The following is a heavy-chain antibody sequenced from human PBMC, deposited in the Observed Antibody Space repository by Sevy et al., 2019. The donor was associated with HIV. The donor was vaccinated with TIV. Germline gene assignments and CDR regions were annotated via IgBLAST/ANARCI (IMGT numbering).Heavy chain of an antibody. CDR3: AKASDLDY. J-gene: IGHJ4*02. Sequence: GGCLRLSCAASGFTFSDYYMNWIRQVPGKGLEWVSYISSSSIDTNYADSVKGRFTISRDNAKNSLYLQMNSLRAEDTAIYYCAKASDLDYWGQGTLVTVSS. CDR2: ISSSSIDT. CDR1: GFTFSDYY. V-gene: IGHV3-11*06.